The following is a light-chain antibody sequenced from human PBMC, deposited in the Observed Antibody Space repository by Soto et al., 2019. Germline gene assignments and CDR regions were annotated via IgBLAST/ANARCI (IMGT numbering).Light chain of an antibody. V-gene: IGKV3-20*01. J-gene: IGKJ4*01. CDR3: QQYATSPLT. Sequence: PGERATLSCRARQSVPKNYLAWYQQKPGQAPRLLVYGASNRATGIPDRFSGSGSGTDFTLTISRLEPEDFAVYYCQQYATSPLTFGGGTRVEIK. CDR2: GAS. CDR1: QSVPKNY.